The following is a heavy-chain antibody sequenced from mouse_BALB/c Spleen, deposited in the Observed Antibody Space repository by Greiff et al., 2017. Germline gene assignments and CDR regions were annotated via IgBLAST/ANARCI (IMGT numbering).Heavy chain of an antibody. Sequence: VQLPQSGAGLVGPGSSVKISFKASGYSFSSYWVNWVKQRPGQGLEWIGQIYPGDGDTNYNGKFKGKATLTADKSSSTAYMQLSSLTSEDSAVYFCARWGGTLAYWGQGTLVTVSA. J-gene: IGHJ3*01. V-gene: IGHV1-80*01. D-gene: IGHD1-1*02. CDR3: ARWGGTLAY. CDR2: IYPGDGDT. CDR1: GYSFSSYW.